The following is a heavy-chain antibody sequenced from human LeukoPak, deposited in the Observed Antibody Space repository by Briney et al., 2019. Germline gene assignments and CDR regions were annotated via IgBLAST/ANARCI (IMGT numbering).Heavy chain of an antibody. CDR3: ARGVEPLAANTLAY. CDR1: GFTVITND. J-gene: IGHJ4*02. CDR2: LYSDGNT. Sequence: GGSLRLSCAASGFTVITNDMTWVRQAPGKGLEWVSVLYSDGNTKYADSVQGRFTISRDNSKNTLYFDMNSLSPDDTAVYYCARGVEPLAANTLAYWGQGTLVTVSS. D-gene: IGHD1-14*01. V-gene: IGHV3-53*01.